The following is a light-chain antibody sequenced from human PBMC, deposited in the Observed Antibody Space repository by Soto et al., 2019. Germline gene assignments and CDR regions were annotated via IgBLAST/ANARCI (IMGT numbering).Light chain of an antibody. CDR2: DTS. J-gene: IGKJ1*01. CDR3: QHYGSSPWT. V-gene: IGKV3D-20*01. CDR1: QTVGSTY. Sequence: EIVLTQSPATLSLSPGERATLSCGASQTVGSTYLAWYHQKPGLAPRLLIYDTSSRATGIPDRFSGSGSGTDFTLTISRLEPEDFALYSCQHYGSSPWTFGQGAKVEIK.